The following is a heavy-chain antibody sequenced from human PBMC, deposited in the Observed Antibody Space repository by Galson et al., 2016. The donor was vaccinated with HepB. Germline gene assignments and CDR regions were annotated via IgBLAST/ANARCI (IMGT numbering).Heavy chain of an antibody. D-gene: IGHD3-22*01. Sequence: SLRLSCAASGFTFNTYSMNWVRQSPGKGLEWVSYIDTSSKSIVYADSGKGRFTISSDNAKSSLYLQMNSLKEEDTALYYCVRDFRSSGTFGCWGQGILVTVSS. V-gene: IGHV3-48*02. CDR2: IDTSSKSI. CDR1: GFTFNTYS. CDR3: VRDFRSSGTFGC. J-gene: IGHJ4*02.